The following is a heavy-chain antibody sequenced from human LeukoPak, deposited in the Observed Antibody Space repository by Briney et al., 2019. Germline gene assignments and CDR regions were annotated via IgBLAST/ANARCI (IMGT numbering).Heavy chain of an antibody. J-gene: IGHJ4*02. CDR1: GFTFSSYA. Sequence: RGSLRLSCAASGFTFSSYAMSWVRQAPGKGLEWVSTISDSGSGTYYADSVKGRFTISRDTSKNPLYLQVNSLRVEDTAVYYCANRGKYYFDYWGQGTLFTVSS. CDR2: ISDSGSGT. D-gene: IGHD3-16*01. V-gene: IGHV3-23*01. CDR3: ANRGKYYFDY.